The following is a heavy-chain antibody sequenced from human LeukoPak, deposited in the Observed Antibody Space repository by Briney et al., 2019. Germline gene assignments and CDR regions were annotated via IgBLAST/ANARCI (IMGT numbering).Heavy chain of an antibody. CDR1: GFTFSICA. V-gene: IGHV3-23*01. D-gene: IGHD3-10*01. J-gene: IGHJ4*02. Sequence: GGSLRLSCAASGFTFSICAMNWVRQAPGKGLEWVSGISGSGSSTYYADSVKGRFTISRDSSENTVYLQMNSLRAEDTAIYYCAKADGSYKTLIDYWGQGTLVTVSS. CDR3: AKADGSYKTLIDY. CDR2: ISGSGSST.